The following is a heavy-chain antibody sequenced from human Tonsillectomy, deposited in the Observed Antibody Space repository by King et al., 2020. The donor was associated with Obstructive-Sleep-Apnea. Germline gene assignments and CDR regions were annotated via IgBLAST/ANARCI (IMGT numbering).Heavy chain of an antibody. CDR3: AKGRYSGYDRPAYFDY. Sequence: DVQLVESGGGLVQPGRSLRLSCAASGFTFDDYAMHWVRQALGKVLEWVSCISWNSCSIGYADSVKGRFTISRDNAKNSRYLQLNSLRAEDTALYYCAKGRYSGYDRPAYFDYWGQGTLVTVSS. CDR2: ISWNSCSI. CDR1: GFTFDDYA. D-gene: IGHD5-12*01. J-gene: IGHJ4*02. V-gene: IGHV3-9*01.